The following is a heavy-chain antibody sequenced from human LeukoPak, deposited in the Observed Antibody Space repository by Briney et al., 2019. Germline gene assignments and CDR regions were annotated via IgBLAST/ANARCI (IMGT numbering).Heavy chain of an antibody. J-gene: IGHJ4*02. D-gene: IGHD3-10*01. CDR2: ISGSGDTT. CDR1: GCAFINYG. Sequence: GGSLTLSCSASGCAFINYGMSWFRQSPGQGLEWVVAISGSGDTTYYADSLKGRFTISRDNSKNTLYLQMNSLRAEDTALYYCAKDRVGGILYFDYWGQGTLVTVSS. CDR3: AKDRVGGILYFDY. V-gene: IGHV3-23*01.